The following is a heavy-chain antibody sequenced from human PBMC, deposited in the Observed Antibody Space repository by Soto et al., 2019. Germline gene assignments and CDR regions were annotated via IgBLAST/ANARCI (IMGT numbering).Heavy chain of an antibody. Sequence: ASVKVSCKASGYTFTSYAMHWVRQAPGQRLEWMGWINAGNGNTKYSQKFQGRVTITRDTSASTAYMELSSPRSEDTAVYYCARVGPVGAFDIWGQGTMVTVSS. CDR2: INAGNGNT. V-gene: IGHV1-3*01. CDR3: ARVGPVGAFDI. J-gene: IGHJ3*02. CDR1: GYTFTSYA.